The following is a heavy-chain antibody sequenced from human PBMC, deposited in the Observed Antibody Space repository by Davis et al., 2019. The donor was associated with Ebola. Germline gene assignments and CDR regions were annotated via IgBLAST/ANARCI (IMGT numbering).Heavy chain of an antibody. CDR2: ISSSGSTI. Sequence: GSLTLSCTASGFTFSDYYMSWIRQAPAKWLARVSYISSSGSTIYYADSVKGRFTISRDNAKNSLYLQMNSLRAEDTAVYYCARDRQTGYYYYGMDVWGQGTTVTVSS. CDR3: ARDRQTGYYYYGMDV. CDR1: GFTFSDYY. J-gene: IGHJ6*02. V-gene: IGHV3-11*01.